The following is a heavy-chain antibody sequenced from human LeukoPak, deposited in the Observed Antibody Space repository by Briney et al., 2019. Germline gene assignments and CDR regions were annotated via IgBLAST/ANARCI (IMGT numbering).Heavy chain of an antibody. CDR2: IYPGDSDT. J-gene: IGHJ4*02. CDR1: GYSFTSYW. CDR3: ARAGYYDSRGQYYFDY. Sequence: PGESLKISCKGSGYSFTSYWIGWVRQMPGKGLEWMGIIYPGDSDTRYSPSFQGQVTISADKSISTAYLQWSSLKASDTAMYYCARAGYYDSRGQYYFDYWGQGTLVTVSS. D-gene: IGHD3-22*01. V-gene: IGHV5-51*03.